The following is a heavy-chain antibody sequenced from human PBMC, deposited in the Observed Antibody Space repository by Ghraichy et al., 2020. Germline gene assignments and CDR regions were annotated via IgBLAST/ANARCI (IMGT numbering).Heavy chain of an antibody. CDR1: GGSISSGGYS. Sequence: SETLSLTCAVSGGSISSGGYSWSWIRQPPGKGLEWIGYIYHSGSTYYNPSLKSRVTISVDRSKNQFSLKLSSVTAADTAVYYCAGQNLDYEFWGGSRNGMDVWGRGTTVTVAS. CDR3: AGQNLDYEFWGGSRNGMDV. D-gene: IGHD3-3*01. J-gene: IGHJ6*02. V-gene: IGHV4-30-2*01. CDR2: IYHSGST.